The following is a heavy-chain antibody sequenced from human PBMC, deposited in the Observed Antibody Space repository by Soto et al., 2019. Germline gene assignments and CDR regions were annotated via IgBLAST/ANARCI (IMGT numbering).Heavy chain of an antibody. Sequence: QVQLVQSGAEVKKPGSSVKVSCKDSGVTYSTYSMFWVRQAPGHGLEWMGRIIPMLGVRNYAQRFQDRVTITADKSTATVHMELSSLRSEDTALYYCTIGSWSGEVFDIWGQGTMVTVSS. CDR1: GVTYSTYS. D-gene: IGHD2-21*01. V-gene: IGHV1-69*02. CDR3: TIGSWSGEVFDI. J-gene: IGHJ3*02. CDR2: IIPMLGVR.